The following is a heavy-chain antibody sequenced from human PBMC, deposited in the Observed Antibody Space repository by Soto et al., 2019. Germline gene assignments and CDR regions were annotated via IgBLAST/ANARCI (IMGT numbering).Heavy chain of an antibody. CDR2: IYWDDDN. D-gene: IGHD3-10*01. CDR1: GFSLSTSGMG. CDR3: AHLSYSVSGSLDY. J-gene: IGHJ4*02. V-gene: IGHV2-5*02. Sequence: QITLKESGPTLVKPTQTLTLTCTFSGFSLSTSGMGVGWIRQPPGKALEWLALIYWDDDNRYSPSLKSRLTSTKDTSKIQVVLTMPHMDPLDTATYYCAHLSYSVSGSLDYWGQGPLVTVSS.